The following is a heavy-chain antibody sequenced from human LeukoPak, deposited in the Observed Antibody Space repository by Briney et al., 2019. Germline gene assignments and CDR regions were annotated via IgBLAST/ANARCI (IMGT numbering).Heavy chain of an antibody. J-gene: IGHJ4*02. D-gene: IGHD2-2*01. CDR3: ARENGYCSTTSCPFGY. CDR2: IYDVGTT. CDR1: GVNVSDSY. Sequence: PGGSLRLSCAASGVNVSDSYMSWVRQAPGKGLEWVSLIYDVGTTDYADSVRGRFTISRDNSKNTLYLRMNGLRPEDTAVYYCARENGYCSTTSCPFGYWGQGTLVTVSS. V-gene: IGHV3-66*02.